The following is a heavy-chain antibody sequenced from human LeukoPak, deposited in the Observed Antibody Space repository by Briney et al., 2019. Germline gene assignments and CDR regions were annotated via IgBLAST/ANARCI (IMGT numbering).Heavy chain of an antibody. CDR1: RFTFGTYS. V-gene: IGHV3-21*01. CDR3: ATSMAQDVDAFHI. Sequence: GGSLRLSCAASRFTFGTYSMNWVRQAPGKGLEWVSSISSRSTYIYYADSVKGRFTISRDNAKNSLYLQMNNLRAEDTAMFYCATSMAQDVDAFHIWGQGTMVTVSS. J-gene: IGHJ3*02. D-gene: IGHD2-21*01. CDR2: ISSRSTYI.